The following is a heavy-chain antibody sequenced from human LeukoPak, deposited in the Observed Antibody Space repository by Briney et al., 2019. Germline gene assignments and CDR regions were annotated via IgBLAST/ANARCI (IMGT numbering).Heavy chain of an antibody. Sequence: ASVKVSCKASGGTFSSYTISWVRQAPGQGLEWMGRIIPILGIANYAQKFQGRVTITADKSTSTAYMELSSLRSEDTAVYYCARTLPYSSSSFDYFDYWGQEPWSPSPQ. CDR1: GGTFSSYT. V-gene: IGHV1-69*02. CDR2: IIPILGIA. CDR3: ARTLPYSSSSFDYFDY. D-gene: IGHD6-6*01. J-gene: IGHJ4*01.